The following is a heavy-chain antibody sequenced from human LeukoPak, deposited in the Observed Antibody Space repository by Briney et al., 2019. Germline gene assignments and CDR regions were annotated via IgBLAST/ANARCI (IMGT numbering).Heavy chain of an antibody. CDR3: ARGVGIVSTISKKHFDD. D-gene: IGHD5/OR15-5a*01. CDR1: GYTFTSYD. Sequence: GASVKVSCKDSGYTFTSYDINWVRQATGQGLEWMGWMNPNSGNTGYAQKFQGRVTMTRNTSINTAYMELSSLISEDTAIYYCARGVGIVSTISKKHFDDWGQGTLVTVSS. J-gene: IGHJ4*02. V-gene: IGHV1-8*01. CDR2: MNPNSGNT.